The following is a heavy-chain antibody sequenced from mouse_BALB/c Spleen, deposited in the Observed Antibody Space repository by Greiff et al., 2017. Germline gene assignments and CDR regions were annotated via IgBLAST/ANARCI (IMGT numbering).Heavy chain of an antibody. Sequence: VQLVESGAELAKPGASVKMSCKASGYTFTSYWMHWVKQRPGQGLEWIGYINPSTGYTEYNQKFKDKATLTADKSSSTAYMQLSSLTSEDSAVYYCANKGSSPGYWYYFDYWGQGTTLTVSS. D-gene: IGHD1-1*01. CDR3: ANKGSSPGYWYYFDY. V-gene: IGHV1-7*01. CDR2: INPSTGYT. CDR1: GYTFTSYW. J-gene: IGHJ2*01.